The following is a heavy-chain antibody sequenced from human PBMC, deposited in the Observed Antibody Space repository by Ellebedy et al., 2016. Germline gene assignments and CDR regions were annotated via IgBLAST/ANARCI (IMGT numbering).Heavy chain of an antibody. Sequence: SGPTLVKPTQTLTLTCTFSGFSLSTSEVVVGWVRQPPGKALEWLAFIYGNDIKRYSPSLKTRLTITKDTSKNQVVLTVTNMDPVDTATYYCAHRTTVTSVDYWGQGTLVTVSS. CDR1: GFSLSTSEVV. D-gene: IGHD4-11*01. V-gene: IGHV2-5*01. J-gene: IGHJ4*02. CDR3: AHRTTVTSVDY. CDR2: IYGNDIK.